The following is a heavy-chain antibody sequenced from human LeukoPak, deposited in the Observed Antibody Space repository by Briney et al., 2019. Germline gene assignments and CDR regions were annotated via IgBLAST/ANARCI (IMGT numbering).Heavy chain of an antibody. CDR2: IKSDGSEE. Sequence: GGSLRLSCVASGFPLDVYWMSWVRQGPGKGLEWVANIKSDGSEEYYADSVKGRLTVSRDNAKDSLFVQMNRLRVEDRAVYYCAKEKTVAGWYFDLWGRGTLVTVSS. V-gene: IGHV3-7*01. CDR1: GFPLDVYW. D-gene: IGHD6-19*01. CDR3: AKEKTVAGWYFDL. J-gene: IGHJ2*01.